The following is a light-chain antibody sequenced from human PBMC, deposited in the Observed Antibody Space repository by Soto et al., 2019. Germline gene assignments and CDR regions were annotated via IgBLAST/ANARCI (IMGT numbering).Light chain of an antibody. CDR2: DAS. Sequence: DIQITQSHSTLSASVGERVTITCRASQSISSWLAWYQQKPGKAPKLLIYDASSLESGVPSRFSGSGSGTEFTLTISSLQPDDFATYYCQQYNSYWTFGQGTKV. CDR3: QQYNSYWT. J-gene: IGKJ1*01. V-gene: IGKV1-5*01. CDR1: QSISSW.